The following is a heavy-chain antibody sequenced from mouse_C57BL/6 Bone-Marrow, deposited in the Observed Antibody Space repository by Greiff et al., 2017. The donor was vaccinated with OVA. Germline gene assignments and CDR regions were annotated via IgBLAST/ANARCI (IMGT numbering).Heavy chain of an antibody. CDR2: ISSGSSTI. D-gene: IGHD2-1*01. CDR1: GFTFSDYG. V-gene: IGHV5-17*01. CDR3: ARDYGNPFAY. Sequence: EVMLVESGGGLVKPGGSLKLSCAASGFTFSDYGMHWVRQAPEKGLEWVAYISSGSSTIYYADTVKGRFTISRDNAKNTLFLQMTSLRSEDTAMYYCARDYGNPFAYWGQGTLVTVSA. J-gene: IGHJ3*01.